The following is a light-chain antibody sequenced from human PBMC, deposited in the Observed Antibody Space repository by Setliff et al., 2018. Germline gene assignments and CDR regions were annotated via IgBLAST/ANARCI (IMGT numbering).Light chain of an antibody. V-gene: IGLV2-14*03. CDR1: SNDVGSYDL. CDR3: NAYTAGTTYV. J-gene: IGLJ1*01. CDR2: GVS. Sequence: QSALTQPASVSGSPGQSITISCSGTSNDVGSYDLVSWYQQHPGKAPKLIIYGVSDRPSGVSSRCSGSKSGNTASLTISGLQTEDEADYYCNAYTAGTTYVFGTGTKVTVL.